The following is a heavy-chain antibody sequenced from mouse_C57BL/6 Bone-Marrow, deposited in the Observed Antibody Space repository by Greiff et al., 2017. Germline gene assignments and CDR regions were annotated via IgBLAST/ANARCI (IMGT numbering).Heavy chain of an antibody. J-gene: IGHJ3*01. Sequence: EVKLEESGGGLVQPGGSMKLSCAASGFTFSDAWMDWVRQSPEKGLEWVAEIRNKANNHATYYAESVKGRFTISRDDSKSSVYLQMNSLRAEDTGIYYCTRPTTVVEGCAYWGQGTLVTVSA. V-gene: IGHV6-6*01. CDR3: TRPTTVVEGCAY. D-gene: IGHD1-1*01. CDR2: IRNKANNHAT. CDR1: GFTFSDAW.